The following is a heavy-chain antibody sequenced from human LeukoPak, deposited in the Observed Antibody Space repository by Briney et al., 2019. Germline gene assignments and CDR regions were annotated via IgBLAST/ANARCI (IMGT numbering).Heavy chain of an antibody. Sequence: SETLALTCAVSGYSIISGCYWGWIRQPPGKGLEWIGGIYHSGSAYYNPSLKSRVTISVNTSKNQFSLKLSSVTAADTAVYYCARGDYGDPIYFDYWGQGTMVTVS. V-gene: IGHV4-38-2*01. CDR1: GYSIISGCY. D-gene: IGHD4-17*01. CDR2: IYHSGSA. CDR3: ARGDYGDPIYFDY. J-gene: IGHJ4*02.